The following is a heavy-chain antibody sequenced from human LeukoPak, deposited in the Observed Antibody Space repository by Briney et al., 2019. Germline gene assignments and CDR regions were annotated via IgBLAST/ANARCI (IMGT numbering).Heavy chain of an antibody. CDR2: ISGDGDRT. V-gene: IGHV3-43*02. D-gene: IGHD3-22*01. CDR3: AKGLYYYDSSGYFDY. J-gene: IGHJ4*02. Sequence: GGSLRLSCAASGFTFGDYAMHWVRQAPGKGLEWVSLISGDGDRTYYADSVKGRFTISRDNSKNSLYLQMNSLRTEDTALYYCAKGLYYYDSSGYFDYWGQGTLVTVSS. CDR1: GFTFGDYA.